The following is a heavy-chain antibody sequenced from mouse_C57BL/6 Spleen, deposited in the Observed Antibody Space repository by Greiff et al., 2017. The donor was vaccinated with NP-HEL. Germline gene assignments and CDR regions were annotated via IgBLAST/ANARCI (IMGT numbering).Heavy chain of an antibody. CDR2: IYPGSGST. J-gene: IGHJ2*01. CDR3: ARGGDWDESYFDD. Sequence: QVQLKQPGAELVKPGASVKMSCKASGYTFTSYWITWVKQRPGQGLEWIGDIYPGSGSTNYNEKFKSKATLTVDTSSSTAYMQLSSLTSEDSAVYYCARGGDWDESYFDDWGKGTTLTVSS. CDR1: GYTFTSYW. D-gene: IGHD4-1*01. V-gene: IGHV1-55*01.